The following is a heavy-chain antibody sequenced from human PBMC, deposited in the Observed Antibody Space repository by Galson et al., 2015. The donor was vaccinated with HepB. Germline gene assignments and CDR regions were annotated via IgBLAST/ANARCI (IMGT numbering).Heavy chain of an antibody. Sequence: SVKVSCKASGYSFIGYYVHWVRQAPGQGLQWMGIINPTGGSTSYAQKFQGRVTMTRDTSTNTVYMELNSLRSEDTAVYYCARDLVMRGMVRGLILSEYYFDYWGQGTLVTVSS. CDR3: ARDLVMRGMVRGLILSEYYFDY. V-gene: IGHV1-46*03. CDR2: INPTGGST. J-gene: IGHJ4*02. CDR1: GYSFIGYY. D-gene: IGHD3-10*01.